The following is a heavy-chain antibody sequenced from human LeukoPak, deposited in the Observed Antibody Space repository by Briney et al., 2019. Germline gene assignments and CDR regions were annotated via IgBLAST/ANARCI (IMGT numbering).Heavy chain of an antibody. Sequence: GGSLRLSCAASGFTFSDYGMSWVRQAPGKGLEWVSAISGSSGSTYYADSVKGRFTISRDNSKNTLYLQMNSLRAEDTAVYYCAKVPGGNFFYYYYMDVWGKGTTVTISS. D-gene: IGHD1-1*01. J-gene: IGHJ6*03. CDR3: AKVPGGNFFYYYYMDV. CDR2: ISGSSGST. CDR1: GFTFSDYG. V-gene: IGHV3-23*01.